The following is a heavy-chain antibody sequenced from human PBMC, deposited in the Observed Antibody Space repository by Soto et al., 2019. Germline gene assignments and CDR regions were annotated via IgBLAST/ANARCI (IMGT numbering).Heavy chain of an antibody. CDR1: GFTFRNAW. V-gene: IGHV3-15*01. CDR3: TTDRSLPFSPDY. Sequence: GGSQRLSCAASGFTFRNAWRSWVRQAPGKGLEWVGRIKSKTDGGTTDYAAPVKGRFTISRDDSKNTLYLQMNSLKTEDTAVYYCTTDRSLPFSPDYWGQGTLVTVSS. CDR2: IKSKTDGGTT. J-gene: IGHJ4*02.